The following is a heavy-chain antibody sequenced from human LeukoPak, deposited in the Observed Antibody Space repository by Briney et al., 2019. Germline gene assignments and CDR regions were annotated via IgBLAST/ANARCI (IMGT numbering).Heavy chain of an antibody. V-gene: IGHV3-48*03. J-gene: IGHJ5*02. CDR3: AKKYSTGLDP. Sequence: GGSLRLSCAASGFTFSSYEMNWVRQAPGKGLEWVSYISSSGSTIYYTDSVKGRFTISRDNSKNTLYLQMNSLRAEDTAIYYCAKKYSTGLDPWGQGTLVTVSS. D-gene: IGHD1-26*01. CDR2: ISSSGSTI. CDR1: GFTFSSYE.